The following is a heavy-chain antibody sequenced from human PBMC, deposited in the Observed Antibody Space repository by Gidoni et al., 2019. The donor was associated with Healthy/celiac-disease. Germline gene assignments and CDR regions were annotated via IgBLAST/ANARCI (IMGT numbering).Heavy chain of an antibody. CDR3: ARGIVGVFRYFDY. V-gene: IGHV3-74*01. CDR2: INSDGSST. D-gene: IGHD1-26*01. J-gene: IGHJ4*02. Sequence: EVQLVESGGGLVQPGGSLGLSCAASGFPFSSYWMHWVRQAPGKGLVWVSRINSDGSSTSYADSVKGRFTISRDNAKNTLYLQMNSLRAEDTAVYYCARGIVGVFRYFDYWGQGTLVTVSS. CDR1: GFPFSSYW.